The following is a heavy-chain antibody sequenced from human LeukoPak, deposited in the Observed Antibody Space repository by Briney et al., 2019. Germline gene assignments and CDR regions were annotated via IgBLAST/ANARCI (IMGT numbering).Heavy chain of an antibody. CDR2: IYSGGST. J-gene: IGHJ4*02. V-gene: IGHV3-53*01. Sequence: GGSLRLSCAASGFTVSSNYMSWVRQAPGKGLEWVSVIYSGGSTYYADSVKGRFTISRDNSKNTLYLQMNSLRAEDTAVYYCAKDQRSIAVVGYFDYWGQGTLVTVSS. CDR3: AKDQRSIAVVGYFDY. CDR1: GFTVSSNY. D-gene: IGHD6-19*01.